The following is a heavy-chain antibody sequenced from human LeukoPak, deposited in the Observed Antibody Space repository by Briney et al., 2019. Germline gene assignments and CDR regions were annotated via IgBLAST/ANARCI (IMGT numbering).Heavy chain of an antibody. J-gene: IGHJ4*02. Sequence: GGSLRLSCAASGFTFSSYAMSWVRQAPGKGLEWVSAISGSGGSTYYADSVKGRFTISRDNSKNTLYLQMNSLRAEDTAVYYCAREAENWAIYDSSGYSDYWGQGTLVTVSS. CDR3: AREAENWAIYDSSGYSDY. V-gene: IGHV3-23*01. CDR1: GFTFSSYA. CDR2: ISGSGGST. D-gene: IGHD3-22*01.